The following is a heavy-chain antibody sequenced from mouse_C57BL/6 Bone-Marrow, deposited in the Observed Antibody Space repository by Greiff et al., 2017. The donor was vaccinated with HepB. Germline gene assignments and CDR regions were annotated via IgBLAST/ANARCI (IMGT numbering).Heavy chain of an antibody. V-gene: IGHV14-1*01. J-gene: IGHJ2*01. CDR3: TTKRYYSNPFDY. D-gene: IGHD2-5*01. CDR1: GFNIKDYY. Sequence: VQLQQSGAELVRPGASVKLSCTASGFNIKDYYMHWVKQRPEQGLEWIGRIDPEDGDTEYAPKFQGKATMTAETSSNTAYLQLSSLTSEDTAVYYCTTKRYYSNPFDYGGQGTTLTVSS. CDR2: IDPEDGDT.